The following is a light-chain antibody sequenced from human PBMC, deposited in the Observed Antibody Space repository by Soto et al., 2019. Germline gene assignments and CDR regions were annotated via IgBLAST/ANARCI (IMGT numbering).Light chain of an antibody. V-gene: IGKV3-15*01. Sequence: IVLTPAPATLSLSPGERSTLSCRASQSVSSYLAWYQKKXGQDPRLXIYDASTRATGVPARFSGSGSGTDFNLTISRLQSEDFAVYYCQHYNYWTYTFGQGTKVDIK. J-gene: IGKJ2*01. CDR3: QHYNYWTYT. CDR1: QSVSSY. CDR2: DAS.